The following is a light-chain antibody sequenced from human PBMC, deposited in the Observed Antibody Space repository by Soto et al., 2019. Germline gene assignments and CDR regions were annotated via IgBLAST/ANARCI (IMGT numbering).Light chain of an antibody. Sequence: QSVLTQPPSVSGAPGQRVIISCTGSSSNIGAGYDVHWYQQYPGTAPKVLMYGNTNRPSGVPDRFSGSKSGTSASLAITGLQAEDEADYYCQSYDSSLSGYVFGTGTKLTVL. CDR2: GNT. V-gene: IGLV1-40*01. J-gene: IGLJ1*01. CDR3: QSYDSSLSGYV. CDR1: SSNIGAGYD.